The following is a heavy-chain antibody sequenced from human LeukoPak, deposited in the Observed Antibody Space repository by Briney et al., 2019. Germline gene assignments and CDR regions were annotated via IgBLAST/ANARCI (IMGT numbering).Heavy chain of an antibody. CDR2: INWNGGST. Sequence: GGSLRLSCAASGFTFDDYGMSWVRQAPGKGLEWVSGINWNGGSTGYAESVKGRFTISRDNAKNSLYLQMNSLRAEDTALYYCARTYYYGSGSYSTDYWGQGTLVTVSS. V-gene: IGHV3-20*04. D-gene: IGHD3-10*01. CDR3: ARTYYYGSGSYSTDY. CDR1: GFTFDDYG. J-gene: IGHJ4*02.